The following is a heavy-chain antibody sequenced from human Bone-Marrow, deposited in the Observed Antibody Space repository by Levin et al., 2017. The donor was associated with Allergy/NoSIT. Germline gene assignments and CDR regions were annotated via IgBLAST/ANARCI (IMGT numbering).Heavy chain of an antibody. V-gene: IGHV1-58*01. D-gene: IGHD3-16*01. CDR3: AADSDSTMIPYFDY. CDR1: GFTFTNSA. J-gene: IGHJ4*02. Sequence: ASVKVSCKASGFTFTNSAVQWVRQTRGQRLEWIGWIVIGGYTKYAQKFHDRVTITRDMSTSTVHMELSSLRADDTAVYYCAADSDSTMIPYFDYWGQGTLVTVSS. CDR2: IVIGGYT.